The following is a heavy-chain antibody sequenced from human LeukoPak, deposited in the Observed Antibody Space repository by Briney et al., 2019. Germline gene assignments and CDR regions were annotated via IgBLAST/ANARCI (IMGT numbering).Heavy chain of an antibody. CDR2: ISSSSSYI. J-gene: IGHJ4*02. V-gene: IGHV3-21*01. CDR1: GYTFNIYS. CDR3: ARAHLLYYFDY. Sequence: GGSLRLSCAASGYTFNIYSMNWVRQAPGKGLEWVSSISSSSSYIYYADSVTGRFTISRDNAKNSLYLQMNSLRAEDTAVYYCARAHLLYYFDYWGQGTLVTVYS.